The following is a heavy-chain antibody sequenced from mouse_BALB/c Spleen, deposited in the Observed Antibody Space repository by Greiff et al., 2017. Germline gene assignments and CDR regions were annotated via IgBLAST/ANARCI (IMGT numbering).Heavy chain of an antibody. CDR3: ARDSLYGNYED. V-gene: IGHV5-6-5*01. CDR2: ISSGGST. D-gene: IGHD2-1*01. Sequence: EVKVVESGGGLVKPGGSLKLSCAASGFTFSSYAMSWVRQTPEKRLEWVASISSGGSTYYPDSVKGRFTISRDNARNILYLQMSSLRSEDTAMYYCARDSLYGNYEDWGQGTTLTVSS. J-gene: IGHJ2*01. CDR1: GFTFSSYA.